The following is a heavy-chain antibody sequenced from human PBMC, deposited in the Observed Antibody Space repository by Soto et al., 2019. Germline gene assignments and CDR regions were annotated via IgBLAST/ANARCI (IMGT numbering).Heavy chain of an antibody. CDR2: ISSSSSTI. CDR3: ARDFPYYDFCCCYYPLWYYGNDV. Sequence: PGGSLRLSCAASGFTFSSYSMNWVRQAPGKGLEWVSYISSSSSTIYYADSVKGRFTISRDDAKNSLYLQMNSLRDEDTAVYYCARDFPYYDFCCCYYPLWYYGNDVWCQATTVTV. D-gene: IGHD3-3*01. V-gene: IGHV3-48*02. CDR1: GFTFSSYS. J-gene: IGHJ6*02.